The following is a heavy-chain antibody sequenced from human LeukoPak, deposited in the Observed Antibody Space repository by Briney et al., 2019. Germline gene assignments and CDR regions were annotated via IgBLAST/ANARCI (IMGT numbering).Heavy chain of an antibody. CDR3: ARDFSGQLKGGY. Sequence: PGGSLRLSCAASGFTFSSYSMNWVRQAPGKGLEWVSSISSSSSYIYYADSVKGRFTISRDNAKNSLYLQMNSLRAEDTAVYYCARDFSGQLKGGYWGQGTLVTVSS. J-gene: IGHJ4*02. V-gene: IGHV3-21*01. CDR2: ISSSSSYI. CDR1: GFTFSSYS. D-gene: IGHD5-24*01.